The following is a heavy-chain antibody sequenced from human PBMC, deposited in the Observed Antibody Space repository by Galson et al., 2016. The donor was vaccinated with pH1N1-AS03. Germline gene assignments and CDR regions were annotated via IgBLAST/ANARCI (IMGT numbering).Heavy chain of an antibody. CDR3: ARDRTVVAASTIYYYGMDV. CDR2: INKDGNEK. CDR1: GFTFGSRW. V-gene: IGHV3-7*03. Sequence: SLRLSCAVSGFTFGSRWMSWVRQAPGKGLEWVANINKDGNEKYYVDSVKGRFAISRDNAKNSLYLQMNSLRAEDTAVYYCARDRTVVAASTIYYYGMDVWGQGTTVTVSS. D-gene: IGHD2-2*01. J-gene: IGHJ6*02.